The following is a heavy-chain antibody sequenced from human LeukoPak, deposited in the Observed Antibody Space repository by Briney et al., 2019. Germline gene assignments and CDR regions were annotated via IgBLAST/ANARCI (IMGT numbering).Heavy chain of an antibody. CDR3: ARGGGLDV. V-gene: IGHV3-7*03. J-gene: IGHJ6*02. D-gene: IGHD3-16*01. CDR1: GFTFSSYW. Sequence: GGSLRFSCAASGFTFSSYWMNWARQAPGKGLEWVASINHNGNVNYYVDSVKGRFTISRDYAKNSLYLQMSNLRAEDTAVYFCARGGGLDVWGQGATVTVSS. CDR2: INHNGNVN.